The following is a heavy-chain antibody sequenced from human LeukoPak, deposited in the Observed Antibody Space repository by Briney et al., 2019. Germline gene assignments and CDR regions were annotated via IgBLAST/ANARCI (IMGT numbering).Heavy chain of an antibody. V-gene: IGHV3-30*02. D-gene: IGHD6-13*01. Sequence: GGSLRLSCAASGINFRTSGMHWVRQAPGKGLERVTFIQNDGSDKYYAASVKGRFTISRDNSKNTVYLHMNSLRADDTALYYCAREGGRAAAGRFDYWGQGTLVTVSS. CDR3: AREGGRAAAGRFDY. CDR2: IQNDGSDK. CDR1: GINFRTSG. J-gene: IGHJ4*02.